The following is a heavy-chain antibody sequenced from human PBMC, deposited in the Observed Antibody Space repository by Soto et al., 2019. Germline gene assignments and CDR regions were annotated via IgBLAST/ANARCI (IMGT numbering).Heavy chain of an antibody. D-gene: IGHD3-10*01. J-gene: IGHJ6*02. V-gene: IGHV4-30-4*01. Sequence: SATLSLTCTVSCGSISSGDYYWNWIRQPPGKGLEWIGHIYYSGSTFYNPSLKSRVTISVDTSKNRFSLKLSSVTAADTAVYYCAGQPTAGSYYDLGSYYYYYGMDVWGQGTTVT. CDR1: CGSISSGDYY. CDR3: AGQPTAGSYYDLGSYYYYYGMDV. CDR2: IYYSGST.